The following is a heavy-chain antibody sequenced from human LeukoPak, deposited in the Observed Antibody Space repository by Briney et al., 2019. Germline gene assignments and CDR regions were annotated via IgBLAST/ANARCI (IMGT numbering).Heavy chain of an antibody. D-gene: IGHD2-2*02. CDR2: INPNSGGT. Sequence: ASVKVSCKASGYTFTGYYMHWVRQAPGQGLGWMGWINPNSGGTNYAQKFQGRVTMTRDTSISTAYMELSRLRSDDTAVYYCARVGLGYCSSTSCYRGFDYWGQGTLVTVSS. J-gene: IGHJ4*02. V-gene: IGHV1-2*02. CDR1: GYTFTGYY. CDR3: ARVGLGYCSSTSCYRGFDY.